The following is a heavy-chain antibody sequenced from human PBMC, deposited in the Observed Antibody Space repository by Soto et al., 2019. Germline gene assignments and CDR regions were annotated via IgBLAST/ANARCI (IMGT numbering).Heavy chain of an antibody. CDR1: GDTSTPYA. V-gene: IGHV1-69*14. J-gene: IGHJ4*02. CDR2: IIPIAGTP. CDR3: ARGYCVSSSCHSLDS. D-gene: IGHD2-15*01. Sequence: QVQLVQSGAEVKTPGSSVTVSCKASGDTSTPYAISWVRQAPGQGLEWLGGIIPIAGTPTYAQKFQGRVTNSEDRSTSTTSMELTRLTSEDTAVYYCARGYCVSSSCHSLDSWGQGTPVTVSS.